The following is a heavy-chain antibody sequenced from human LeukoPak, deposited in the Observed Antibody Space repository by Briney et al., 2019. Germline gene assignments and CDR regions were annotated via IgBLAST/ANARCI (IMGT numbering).Heavy chain of an antibody. CDR1: GGSINNYY. CDR3: ARNGDYYEKSGYYYLFDF. CDR2: IYYSGSA. Sequence: SETLSPTCTVSGGSINNYYWSWIWQPPGKGLEYIGYIYYSGSANYNPSLKSRVTISVDPSKNQFSLKLSSVTAADTAVYYCARNGDYYEKSGYYYLFDFWGQGTLVTVSS. J-gene: IGHJ4*02. V-gene: IGHV4-59*01. D-gene: IGHD3-22*01.